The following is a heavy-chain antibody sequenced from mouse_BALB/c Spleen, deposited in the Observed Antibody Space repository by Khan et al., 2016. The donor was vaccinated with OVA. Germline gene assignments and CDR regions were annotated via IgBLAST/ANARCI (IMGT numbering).Heavy chain of an antibody. J-gene: IGHJ3*01. D-gene: IGHD2-1*01. Sequence: QVRLQQSGPGLVAPSQSLSITCNVSGFSLTGYGVNWVRQPPGKGLEWLGMIWGDGGTDYNSALKYRMSISKDNSNSQASLKMNSLQTDDAASYYCARDRVRNYEFAYWGQGTPVTVSA. V-gene: IGHV2-6-7*01. CDR2: IWGDGGT. CDR1: GFSLTGYG. CDR3: ARDRVRNYEFAY.